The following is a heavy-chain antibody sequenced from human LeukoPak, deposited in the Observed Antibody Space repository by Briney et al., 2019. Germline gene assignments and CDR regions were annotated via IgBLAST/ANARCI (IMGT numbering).Heavy chain of an antibody. CDR3: ARDQSGEVDY. V-gene: IGHV4-30-2*01. J-gene: IGHJ4*02. D-gene: IGHD1-26*01. CDR1: GGPISSGGYS. Sequence: SEALSLTCAVSGGPISSGGYSWSWIRQPPGKGLEWIGSIYHSGSTYYNPSLKSRVTISVDRSKNQFSLKLSSVTAADTAVYYCARDQSGEVDYWGQGTLVTVSS. CDR2: IYHSGST.